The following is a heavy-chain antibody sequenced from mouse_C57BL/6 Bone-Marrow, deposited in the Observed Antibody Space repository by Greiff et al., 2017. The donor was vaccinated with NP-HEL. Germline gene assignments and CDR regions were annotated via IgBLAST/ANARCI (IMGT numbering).Heavy chain of an antibody. D-gene: IGHD2-4*01. CDR1: GYAFPNYL. CDR3: ARGVIYYDYAWFAY. J-gene: IGHJ3*01. CDR2: INPGSGGP. V-gene: IGHV1-54*01. Sequence: LVESGAELVRPGTSVKVSCTASGYAFPNYLIEWVKQRPGQGLEWIGVINPGSGGPNYNEKLTGKATLTADKSYSTAYMQRSSLTSEDSAVYFGARGVIYYDYAWFAYWGQGTLVTVSA.